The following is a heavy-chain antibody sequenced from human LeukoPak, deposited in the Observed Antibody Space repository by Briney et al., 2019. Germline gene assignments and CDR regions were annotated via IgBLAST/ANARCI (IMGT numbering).Heavy chain of an antibody. CDR3: ARDYYDSSGYYN. J-gene: IGHJ4*02. CDR2: IIPIFGTA. V-gene: IGHV1-69*05. CDR1: EGTFSSYA. D-gene: IGHD3-22*01. Sequence: VASVKVSCKASEGTFSSYAISWVRQAPGQGLEWMGGIIPIFGTANYAQKFQGRVTITTNESTSTAYMELSSLRSEDTAVYYCARDYYDSSGYYNWGQGTLVTVSS.